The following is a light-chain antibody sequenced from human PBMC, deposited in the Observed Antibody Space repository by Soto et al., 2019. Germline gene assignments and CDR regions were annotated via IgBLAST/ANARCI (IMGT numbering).Light chain of an antibody. CDR1: ESLSHF. CDR3: ESYNDWPFA. V-gene: IGKV3-15*01. Sequence: EIVLTQSPATLSVSPGERVTLSCRASESLSHFLAWYQHKPGQSPRLLIYGVSTRLARIPSRFSGGESATDFTLSISSLQSEDFAVYYCESYNDWPFAFGQGTKLE. J-gene: IGKJ2*01. CDR2: GVS.